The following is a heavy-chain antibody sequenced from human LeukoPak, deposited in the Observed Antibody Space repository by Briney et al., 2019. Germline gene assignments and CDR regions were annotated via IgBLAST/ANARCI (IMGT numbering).Heavy chain of an antibody. V-gene: IGHV4-39*01. CDR2: IYYSGST. D-gene: IGHD1-7*01. CDR1: GGSISSSSYY. Sequence: SETLSLTCTVSGGSISSSSYYWGWIRQPPGKGLEWIGSIYYSGSTYYNPSLKSRVTISVDTSKNQFSLKLSSVTAADTAVYYCATPPRPPGTTGDDAFDIWGQGTMVTVSS. CDR3: ATPPRPPGTTGDDAFDI. J-gene: IGHJ3*02.